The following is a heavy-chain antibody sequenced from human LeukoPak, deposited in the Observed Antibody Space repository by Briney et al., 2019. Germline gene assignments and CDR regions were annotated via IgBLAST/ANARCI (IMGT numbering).Heavy chain of an antibody. V-gene: IGHV3-23*01. Sequence: GGSLRLSCAASGFTFSSYAMSWVRQAPGKGLEWVSAISGSGGSTYYADSVKGRFTISRDNSKNTLYLQMNSLRAEDTAVYYCAKDSGYSYAYNWFDHWAQGTLVTVSS. J-gene: IGHJ5*02. D-gene: IGHD5-18*01. CDR1: GFTFSSYA. CDR3: AKDSGYSYAYNWFDH. CDR2: ISGSGGST.